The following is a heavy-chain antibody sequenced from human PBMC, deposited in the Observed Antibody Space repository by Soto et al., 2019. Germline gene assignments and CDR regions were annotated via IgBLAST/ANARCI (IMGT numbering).Heavy chain of an antibody. V-gene: IGHV3-21*06. Sequence: EVQLVESGGGLVKPGGSLRLSCAASGFTFTRYSMNWVRQAPGKGLEWVSSISSTTNYIYYGDSMKGRFTISRDNAKNSLYLAMNSLRAEATAVYYCARESEDLTSTFDYWGQGPLVNVSS. CDR3: ARESEDLTSTFDY. CDR1: GFTFTRYS. CDR2: ISSTTNYI. J-gene: IGHJ4*02.